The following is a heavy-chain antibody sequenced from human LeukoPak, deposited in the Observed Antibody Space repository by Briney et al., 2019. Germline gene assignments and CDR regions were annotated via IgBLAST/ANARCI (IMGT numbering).Heavy chain of an antibody. CDR1: GYTFTGYY. V-gene: IGHV1-2*02. CDR3: ARINYDFPLYYMDV. CDR2: INPNSGGT. Sequence: VSVKVSCKASGYTFTGYYMHWVRQAPGQGLEWMGWINPNSGGTNYAQKFQGRVTMTRDTSISTAYMELSRLRSDDTAVYYCARINYDFPLYYMDVWGKGTTVTVSS. J-gene: IGHJ6*03. D-gene: IGHD3-3*01.